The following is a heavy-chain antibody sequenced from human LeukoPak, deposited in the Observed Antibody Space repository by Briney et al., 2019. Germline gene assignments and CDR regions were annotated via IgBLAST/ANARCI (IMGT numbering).Heavy chain of an antibody. CDR2: ISAYNGNT. J-gene: IGHJ4*02. V-gene: IGHV1-18*01. D-gene: IGHD6-19*01. CDR3: ARNQGYAVAGPGNY. Sequence: ASVKVSCKASGYTFTSYGISWARQAPGQGLEWMGWISAYNGNTNYAQKLQGRVTMTTDTSTSTAYMELRSLRSDDTAVYYCARNQGYAVAGPGNYWGQGTLVTVSS. CDR1: GYTFTSYG.